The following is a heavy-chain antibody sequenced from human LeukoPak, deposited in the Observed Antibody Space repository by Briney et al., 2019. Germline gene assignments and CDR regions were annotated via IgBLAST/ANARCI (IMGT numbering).Heavy chain of an antibody. D-gene: IGHD1-14*01. CDR1: GGAISSYY. Sequence: PETLSLTCTVSGGAISSYYWSWIRQPPGKGLEWIGYIYYSGSTNYNPSLKSRVTISVDTSKNQFSLKLSSVTAADTAVYYCARGPETPYYYYYMDVWGKGTTVTVSS. CDR2: IYYSGST. J-gene: IGHJ6*03. V-gene: IGHV4-59*01. CDR3: ARGPETPYYYYYMDV.